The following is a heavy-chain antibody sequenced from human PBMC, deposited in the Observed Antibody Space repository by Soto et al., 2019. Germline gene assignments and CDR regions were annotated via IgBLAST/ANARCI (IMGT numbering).Heavy chain of an antibody. Sequence: PSETLSLTCTVSGGSISSYYWSWIRQPPGKGLEWIGYIYYSGSTNYNPSLKSRVTISVDTSKNQFSLKLSSVTAADTAVYYCARYGYYRGFDYWGQGTLGTVSS. J-gene: IGHJ4*02. V-gene: IGHV4-59*01. CDR1: GGSISSYY. D-gene: IGHD1-26*01. CDR3: ARYGYYRGFDY. CDR2: IYYSGST.